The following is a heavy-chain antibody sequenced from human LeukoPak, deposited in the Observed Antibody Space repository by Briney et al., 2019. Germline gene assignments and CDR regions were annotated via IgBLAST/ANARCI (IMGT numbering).Heavy chain of an antibody. Sequence: SETLSLTCTVSGAAISSYCWSWIRQPAGKGLEWIGRICISGSTNYNPSLKSRVTMSADTSKSQFSLKLSSVTAADTAVYYCARDRGSNYQGWFDPWGQGTLVTVSS. D-gene: IGHD4-11*01. CDR3: ARDRGSNYQGWFDP. J-gene: IGHJ5*02. CDR2: ICISGST. V-gene: IGHV4-4*07. CDR1: GAAISSYC.